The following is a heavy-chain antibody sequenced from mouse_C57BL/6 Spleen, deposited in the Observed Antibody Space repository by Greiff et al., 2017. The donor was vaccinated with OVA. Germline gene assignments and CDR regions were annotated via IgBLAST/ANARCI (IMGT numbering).Heavy chain of an antibody. J-gene: IGHJ3*01. Sequence: VQLQQPGAELVKPGASVKMSCKASGYTFTSYWITWVKQRPGQGLEWIGDIYPGSGSTNYNEKFKSKATLTVDTSSSTAYMQLSSLTSEDSAVYYCAREEVYYGNYPAWFAYWGQGTLVTVSA. CDR3: AREEVYYGNYPAWFAY. CDR2: IYPGSGST. D-gene: IGHD2-1*01. V-gene: IGHV1-55*01. CDR1: GYTFTSYW.